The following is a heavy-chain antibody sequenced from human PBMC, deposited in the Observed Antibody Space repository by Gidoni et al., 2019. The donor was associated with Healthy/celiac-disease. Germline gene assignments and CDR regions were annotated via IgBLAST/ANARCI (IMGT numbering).Heavy chain of an antibody. D-gene: IGHD2-2*01. J-gene: IGHJ6*02. Sequence: QVQLVQSGAEVKKPAVSVKVSCKESGYPFTSYYMHWLRQAPGQGLEWMGIINPSGGSTSYAQKFDGRVTMTRDTSTSTVYMELSSLRSEDTAVYYCARDHDPIVVVPAAEPPRLYYGMDVWGQGTTVTVSS. CDR2: INPSGGST. CDR1: GYPFTSYY. V-gene: IGHV1-46*01. CDR3: ARDHDPIVVVPAAEPPRLYYGMDV.